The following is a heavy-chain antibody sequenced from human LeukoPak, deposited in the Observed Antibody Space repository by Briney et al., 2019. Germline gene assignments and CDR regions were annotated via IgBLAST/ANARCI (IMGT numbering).Heavy chain of an antibody. CDR1: GGSISSDY. J-gene: IGHJ6*03. CDR2: IYTSGST. CDR3: ARMGRNSNYYYYYMDV. Sequence: ASETLSLTCTVSGGSISSDYWSWIRQPAGKGLEWIGLIYTSGSTNSNPSLKSRVTMSLDTSKNQFSLKLSSVTAADTAVYYCARMGRNSNYYYYYMDVWGTGTTVTISS. D-gene: IGHD4-23*01. V-gene: IGHV4-4*07.